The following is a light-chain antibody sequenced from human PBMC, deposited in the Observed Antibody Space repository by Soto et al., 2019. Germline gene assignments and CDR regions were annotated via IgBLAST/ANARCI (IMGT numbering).Light chain of an antibody. CDR1: TGAVTSGYY. Sequence: QTVVTQEPSLTVSPGGTVTLTCDSSTGAVTSGYYPNWFQQKPGQAPRIMIYSTSNKHSWTPARFSGSLLGGKAALTLSGVQPEEEAEYYCLLYYGGTWVFGGGTKLTVL. V-gene: IGLV7-43*01. CDR2: STS. CDR3: LLYYGGTWV. J-gene: IGLJ3*02.